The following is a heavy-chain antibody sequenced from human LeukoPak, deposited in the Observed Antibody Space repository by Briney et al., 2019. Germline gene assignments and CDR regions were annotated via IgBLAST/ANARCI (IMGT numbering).Heavy chain of an antibody. CDR2: ISSSGRSI. CDR3: ARERDISGYTPDF. Sequence: GGSLRLSCAASGFTFSSYGMHWVRQAPGKGLEWISYISSSGRSIYYADSVKGRFTISRDNAKKSLWLQMNNLRAEDTAVYYCARERDISGYTPDFWGQGTLVTVSS. CDR1: GFTFSSYG. J-gene: IGHJ4*02. V-gene: IGHV3-48*01. D-gene: IGHD3-22*01.